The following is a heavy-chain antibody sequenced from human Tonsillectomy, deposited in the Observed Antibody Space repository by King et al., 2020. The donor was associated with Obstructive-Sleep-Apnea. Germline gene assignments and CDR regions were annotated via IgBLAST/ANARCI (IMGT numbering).Heavy chain of an antibody. CDR1: GGSISSSSYY. CDR2: MYYSGST. Sequence: QLQESGPGLVKPSETLSLTCSVSGGSISSSSYYWGWIRQPPGKGLEWIGNMYYSGSTYYNPSLKSRVTISVHTSKNQFSLKLSSVTAADTAVYSCARGRDLLTEDAFDIWGQGTMVTVSS. J-gene: IGHJ3*02. CDR3: ARGRDLLTEDAFDI. D-gene: IGHD3-9*01. V-gene: IGHV4-39*07.